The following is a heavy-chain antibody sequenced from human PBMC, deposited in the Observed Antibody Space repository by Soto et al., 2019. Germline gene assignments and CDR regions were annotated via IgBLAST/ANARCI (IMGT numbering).Heavy chain of an antibody. CDR1: GFTLSSYS. CDR3: ARGEVVVPAAIWGDYYYYYGLDV. V-gene: IGHV3-21*01. J-gene: IGHJ6*02. Sequence: PGGSLRLSCAASGFTLSSYSMNWVRQAPGKGLEWVSSISSSSSYIYYADSVKGRFTIPRDNAKNSLYLQMNSLRAEDTAVYYCARGEVVVPAAIWGDYYYYYGLDVWGQVTTVTVSS. CDR2: ISSSSSYI. D-gene: IGHD2-2*01.